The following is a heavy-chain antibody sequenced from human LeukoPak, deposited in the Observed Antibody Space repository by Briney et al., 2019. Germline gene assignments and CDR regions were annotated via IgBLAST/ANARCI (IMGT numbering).Heavy chain of an antibody. V-gene: IGHV6-1*01. CDR3: ARVPTLGAFDL. J-gene: IGHJ3*01. CDR2: TYYRSEWYS. Sequence: SETLSLTCAISGDSVSNKRATWTWIRQSPSRGLEYLGRTYYRSEWYSEYAVSVRSRLTINPDTSKNQFSLHLNSVTPEDTAVYYCARVPTLGAFDLWGPGTMVTVSS. CDR1: GDSVSNKRAT.